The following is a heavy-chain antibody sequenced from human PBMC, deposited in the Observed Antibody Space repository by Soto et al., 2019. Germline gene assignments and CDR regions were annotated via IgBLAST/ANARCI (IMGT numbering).Heavy chain of an antibody. CDR2: IYYRGST. CDR3: ARVRIPHCSGGSCYSGSDYYFDY. CDR1: GGSISSGGYY. V-gene: IGHV4-31*03. D-gene: IGHD2-15*01. J-gene: IGHJ4*02. Sequence: PSETLSLTCTVSGGSISSGGYYWSWIRQHPGKGLEWIGYIYYRGSTYYNPSLKSRVTISVDTSKNQFSLKLSSVTAADTAVYYCARVRIPHCSGGSCYSGSDYYFDYWGQGTLVTVSS.